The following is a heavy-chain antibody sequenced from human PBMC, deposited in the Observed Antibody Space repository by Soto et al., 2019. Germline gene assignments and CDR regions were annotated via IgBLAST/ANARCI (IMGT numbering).Heavy chain of an antibody. J-gene: IGHJ4*02. CDR3: ARWGYGSGSYPHFDY. CDR1: CGSIISYY. CDR2: IYTSGST. Sequence: KPSETLSLTCTFSCGSIISYYWSWIRQPAGKGLEWIGRIYTSGSTNYNPSLKSRVTMSVDTSKNQFSLKLSSVTAADTAVYYCARWGYGSGSYPHFDYWGQGTLVTV. V-gene: IGHV4-4*07. D-gene: IGHD3-10*01.